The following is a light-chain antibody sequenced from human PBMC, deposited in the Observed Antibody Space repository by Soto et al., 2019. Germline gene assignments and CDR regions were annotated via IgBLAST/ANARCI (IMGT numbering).Light chain of an antibody. CDR1: QSVSSN. J-gene: IGKJ4*01. V-gene: IGKV3-15*01. Sequence: EIVMTQSPATLSVSPGERATLSCRASQSVSSNLAWYQQKPGQAPRLLIYGASTRATGIPARCSGSGSGTEFTLTICGLQSEDFAVYYCQQYNNWPQSFGGGTKVEIK. CDR2: GAS. CDR3: QQYNNWPQS.